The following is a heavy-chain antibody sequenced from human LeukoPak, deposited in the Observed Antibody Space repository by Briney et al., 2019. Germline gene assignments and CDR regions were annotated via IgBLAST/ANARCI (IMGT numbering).Heavy chain of an antibody. CDR2: ISGSGGST. J-gene: IGHJ4*02. CDR3: AKGSEGGTTIVVTQIFDY. Sequence: GGSLRLPCAASGFTFSSYAMSWVRQAPGKGLEWVSAISGSGGSTYYADSVKGRFTISRDNSKNTLYLQMNSLRAEDTAVYYCAKGSEGGTTIVVTQIFDYWGQGTLVTVSS. D-gene: IGHD3-22*01. V-gene: IGHV3-23*01. CDR1: GFTFSSYA.